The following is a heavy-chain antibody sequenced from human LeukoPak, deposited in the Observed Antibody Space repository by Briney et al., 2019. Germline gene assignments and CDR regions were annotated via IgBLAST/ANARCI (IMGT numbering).Heavy chain of an antibody. CDR2: IGAYNGNT. J-gene: IGHJ3*02. CDR1: GYTFTSYG. CDR3: AREREGWGYGDYVHAFDI. D-gene: IGHD4-17*01. V-gene: IGHV1-18*01. Sequence: ASVKVSCKASGYTFTSYGISWVRQAPGQGLEWMGWIGAYNGNTNYAQKLQGRVTMTTDTSTSTAYMELRSLRSDDTAVYYCAREREGWGYGDYVHAFDIWGQGTMVTVSS.